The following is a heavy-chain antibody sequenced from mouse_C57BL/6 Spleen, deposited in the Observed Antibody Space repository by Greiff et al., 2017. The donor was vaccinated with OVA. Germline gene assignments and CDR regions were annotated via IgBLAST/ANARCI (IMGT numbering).Heavy chain of an antibody. CDR3: AREKDFDY. CDR2: IDPSDSYT. Sequence: VQLQQPGAELVKPGASVKLSCKASGYTFTSYWMQWVKQRPGQGLEWIGEIDPSDSYTNYNQKFKGKATLTVDTSSSTAYMPLSSLTSDDSAVYYCAREKDFDYWGQGPTLTVSS. V-gene: IGHV1-50*01. J-gene: IGHJ2*01. CDR1: GYTFTSYW.